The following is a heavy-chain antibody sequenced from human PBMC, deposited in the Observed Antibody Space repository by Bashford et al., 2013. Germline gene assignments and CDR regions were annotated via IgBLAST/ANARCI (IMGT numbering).Heavy chain of an antibody. CDR3: GRGVQTFDP. CDR1: GYTFTGYY. J-gene: IGHJ5*02. CDR2: INPDNGAT. Sequence: ASVKVSCKASGYTFTGYYMHWVRQAPGQGLEWMGWINPDNGATTYAQNLQGRVTMTRDASISVVYMELNSLTSDDTAVYFCGRGVQTFDPWGQGTLVTVSS. D-gene: IGHD1-1*01. V-gene: IGHV1-2*02.